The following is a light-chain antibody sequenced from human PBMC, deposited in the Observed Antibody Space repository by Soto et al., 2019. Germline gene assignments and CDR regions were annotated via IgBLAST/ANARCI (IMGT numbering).Light chain of an antibody. V-gene: IGLV2-14*01. CDR3: SSYTSSLLGV. CDR2: DVS. J-gene: IGLJ1*01. Sequence: QSALTQPASVSGSPGQSITISCTGTSSDVGCYNYVSWYQQHPGKAPILMIYDVSNRPSGVSNRFSGSKSGNTASLTISGLQAEDEADYYCSSYTSSLLGVFGTGTKLTVL. CDR1: SSDVGCYNY.